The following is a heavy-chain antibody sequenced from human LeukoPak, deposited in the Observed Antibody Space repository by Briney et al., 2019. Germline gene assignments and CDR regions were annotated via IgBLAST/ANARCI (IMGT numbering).Heavy chain of an antibody. CDR2: ISSSTYT. J-gene: IGHJ6*02. V-gene: IGHV3-11*05. Sequence: GGSLRLSCAASGFTFSDYYMSWIRQAPGKGLEWVSYISSSTYTNYADSVKGRFTISKNKAKNSMYLQTNADTAEDSAVYYWARDLHYYVAMDVWGQGTTVTVSS. CDR1: GFTFSDYY. CDR3: ARDLHYYVAMDV. D-gene: IGHD3-10*02.